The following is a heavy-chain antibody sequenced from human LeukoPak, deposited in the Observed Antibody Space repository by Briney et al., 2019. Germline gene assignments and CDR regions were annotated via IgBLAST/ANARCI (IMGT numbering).Heavy chain of an antibody. Sequence: GGSLRLSCAASGFTFSSYAMSWVRQAPGKGLEWVSAISGSGGSTYYADSVKGRFTISRDNSENTLYLQMNSLRAEDTAVYYCAKNTAMVSYYGMDVWGQGTTVTVSS. CDR1: GFTFSSYA. D-gene: IGHD5-18*01. V-gene: IGHV3-23*01. CDR3: AKNTAMVSYYGMDV. CDR2: ISGSGGST. J-gene: IGHJ6*02.